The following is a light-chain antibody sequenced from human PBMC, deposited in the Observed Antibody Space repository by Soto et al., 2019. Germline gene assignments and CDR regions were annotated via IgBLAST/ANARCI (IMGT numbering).Light chain of an antibody. CDR1: QSILYRSNGKEY. CDR2: WAS. J-gene: IGKJ4*01. CDR3: QQFFTTPLT. V-gene: IGKV4-1*01. Sequence: DIVMTQSPDSLSVSLGERATINCKPSQSILYRSNGKEYLAWYQQKPGHLPKLLIYWASTRESGVPDRFSGSGSGTDFTLTISSLQAEDVAVYYCQQFFTTPLTLGGGTKVDLK.